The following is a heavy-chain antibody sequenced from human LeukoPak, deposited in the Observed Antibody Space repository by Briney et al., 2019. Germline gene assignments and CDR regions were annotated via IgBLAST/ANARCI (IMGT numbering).Heavy chain of an antibody. V-gene: IGHV4-34*01. D-gene: IGHD6-19*01. J-gene: IGHJ4*02. CDR2: INHSGST. Sequence: SSETLSLTCAVYGGSFSGYYWSWIRQPPGKGLERIGEINHSGSTNYNPSLKSRVTISADTSKNQFSLKLSSVTAADTAVYYCARCSEQWLVRGKYFVYWGQGTLVTVSS. CDR3: ARCSEQWLVRGKYFVY. CDR1: GGSFSGYY.